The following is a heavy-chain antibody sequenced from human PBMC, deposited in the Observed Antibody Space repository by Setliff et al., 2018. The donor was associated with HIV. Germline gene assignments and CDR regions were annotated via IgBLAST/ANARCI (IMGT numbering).Heavy chain of an antibody. Sequence: PGGSLRLSCAASGFTFSTYWMHWVRQVPGKGLVWVSRINSDGSHTDYAGSVRGRFTISRDNVGNSLYLQMNSLRAEDTAVYHCARERWAGATRPNDFDYWGQGTLVTVSS. J-gene: IGHJ4*02. D-gene: IGHD6-6*01. CDR1: GFTFSTYW. CDR3: ARERWAGATRPNDFDY. CDR2: INSDGSHT. V-gene: IGHV3-74*01.